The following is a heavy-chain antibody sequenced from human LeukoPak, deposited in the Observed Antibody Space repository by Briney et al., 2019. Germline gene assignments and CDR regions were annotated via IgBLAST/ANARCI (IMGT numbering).Heavy chain of an antibody. CDR3: ARVWSSGYYYTSHWFDP. D-gene: IGHD3-22*01. V-gene: IGHV4-31*03. J-gene: IGHJ5*02. CDR1: GGSISSGGYY. CDR2: IYYSGST. Sequence: PSETLSLTCTVSGGSISSGGYYWSWIRQHPGKGLEWIGYIYYSGSTYCNPSLKSRVTISVDTSKNQFPLKLSSVTAADTAVYYCARVWSSGYYYTSHWFDPWGQGTLVTVSS.